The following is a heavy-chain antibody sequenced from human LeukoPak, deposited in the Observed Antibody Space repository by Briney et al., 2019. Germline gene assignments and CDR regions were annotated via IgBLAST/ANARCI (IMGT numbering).Heavy chain of an antibody. J-gene: IGHJ4*02. D-gene: IGHD6-19*01. CDR1: GFPFSTHW. V-gene: IGHV3-7*05. CDR3: ARSPRGSSGWYRIGPEGYYFDY. Sequence: GGSLRLSCAASGFPFSTHWMSWVRQAPGKGLEWVANINQDGSQKSCVDSVKGRFSISRDNAKNSLYLQMNSLRAEDTAVYYCARSPRGSSGWYRIGPEGYYFDYWGQGTLVTVSS. CDR2: INQDGSQK.